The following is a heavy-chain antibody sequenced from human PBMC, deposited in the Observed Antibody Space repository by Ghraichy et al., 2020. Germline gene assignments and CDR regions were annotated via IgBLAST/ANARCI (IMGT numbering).Heavy chain of an antibody. CDR1: GTSLSGYY. D-gene: IGHD3-10*01. Sequence: SETLSLTCAVYGTSLSGYYWSWIRQPPGKGLEWIGEINQSGSTNYNPSLKSRVTISVDTSKNQFSLKLSSVTAADTAVYYCARGFGSGSYYHYWGQGTLVTVSS. CDR3: ARGFGSGSYYHY. CDR2: INQSGST. V-gene: IGHV4-34*01. J-gene: IGHJ4*02.